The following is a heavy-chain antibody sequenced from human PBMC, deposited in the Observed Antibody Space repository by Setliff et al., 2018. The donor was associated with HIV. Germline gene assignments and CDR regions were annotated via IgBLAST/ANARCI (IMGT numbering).Heavy chain of an antibody. J-gene: IGHJ4*02. V-gene: IGHV3-21*01. Sequence: GGSLRLSCAGSGFTFSNYVMNWVRLAPGKGLEWVSCISSSSSYIYYVDSVKGRFTISRDNSRNLLYLEMNSLRVEDTAVYYCAGSRGYFVQADWGQGTLVTVSS. CDR3: AGSRGYFVQAD. CDR2: ISSSSSYI. D-gene: IGHD5-18*01. CDR1: GFTFSNYV.